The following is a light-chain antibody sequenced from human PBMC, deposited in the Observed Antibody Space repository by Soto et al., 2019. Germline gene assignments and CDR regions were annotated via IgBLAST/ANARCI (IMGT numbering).Light chain of an antibody. V-gene: IGLV2-14*01. Sequence: QSVLTQPASLSGSPGQSITISCTGTISDVGGYDYVSWYQHHPGKAPKLTIYEVSNRPSGVSNRFSGSKSGNTASLTISGLQAEDEAEYYCSSYTSSSTDVFGTGTKVTVL. J-gene: IGLJ1*01. CDR3: SSYTSSSTDV. CDR2: EVS. CDR1: ISDVGGYDY.